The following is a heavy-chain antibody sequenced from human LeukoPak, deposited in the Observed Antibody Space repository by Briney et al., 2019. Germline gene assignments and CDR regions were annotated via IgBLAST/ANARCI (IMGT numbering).Heavy chain of an antibody. V-gene: IGHV1-8*01. Sequence: ASVKVSCKASGYTFTSYDINWVRQATGQGLEWMGWINPNSGNTGYAQKFQGRVTMTRNTSISTAYMELSSLRSEDTAVYYCARGMAPNYDILTGYPDYWGQGTLVTVSS. D-gene: IGHD3-9*01. CDR1: GYTFTSYD. J-gene: IGHJ4*02. CDR2: INPNSGNT. CDR3: ARGMAPNYDILTGYPDY.